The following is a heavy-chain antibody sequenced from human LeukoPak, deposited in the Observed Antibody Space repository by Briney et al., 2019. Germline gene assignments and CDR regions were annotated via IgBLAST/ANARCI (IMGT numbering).Heavy chain of an antibody. CDR1: GFTFSISE. V-gene: IGHV3-64*01. CDR3: ARRTAGTTGVFDY. D-gene: IGHD1-1*01. Sequence: PGGSLRLSCAASGFTFSISEMHWVRRAPGKGLESISAIGSNGNTTYYANSVKGRFTISRDNSKNTLYLQMSSLRAEDMAVYYCARRTAGTTGVFDYWGQGTLVTVSS. CDR2: IGSNGNTT. J-gene: IGHJ4*02.